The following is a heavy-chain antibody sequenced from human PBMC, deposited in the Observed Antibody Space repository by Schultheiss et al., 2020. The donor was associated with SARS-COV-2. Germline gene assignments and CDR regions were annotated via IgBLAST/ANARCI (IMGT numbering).Heavy chain of an antibody. CDR2: IYYSGST. D-gene: IGHD2-8*01. J-gene: IGHJ5*02. Sequence: SETLSLTCTVSGGSISSGGYYWSWIRQHPGKGLEWIGYIYYSGSTNYNPSLKSRVTISVDTSKNQFSLKLSSVTAADTAVYYCARSGGYCTNGVCNKNWFDPWGQGTLVTVSS. CDR1: GGSISSGGYY. V-gene: IGHV4-61*08. CDR3: ARSGGYCTNGVCNKNWFDP.